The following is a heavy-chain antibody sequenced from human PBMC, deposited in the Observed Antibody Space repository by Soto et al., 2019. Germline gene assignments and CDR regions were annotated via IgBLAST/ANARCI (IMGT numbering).Heavy chain of an antibody. Sequence: EVQLVESGGGLVQPGGSLRLSCAASEFTVSTNYMSWVRQAPGKGLEWVSVIYSGGATYYADSVKGRFTISRDNSKNTLYLQMNSLRAEDTAVYYCAGDRPICGDDCYSYRAFDPWGQGTLVTVSS. V-gene: IGHV3-66*01. CDR2: IYSGGAT. CDR3: AGDRPICGDDCYSYRAFDP. D-gene: IGHD2-21*02. CDR1: EFTVSTNY. J-gene: IGHJ5*02.